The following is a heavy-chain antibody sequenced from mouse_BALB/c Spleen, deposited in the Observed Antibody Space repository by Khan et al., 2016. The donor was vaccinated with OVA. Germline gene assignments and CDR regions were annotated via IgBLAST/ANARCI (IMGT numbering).Heavy chain of an antibody. V-gene: IGHV3-2*02. CDR3: AGGRGY. CDR1: GYSITSAYA. J-gene: IGHJ3*01. D-gene: IGHD3-3*01. Sequence: EVQLQESGPGLVKPSQSLSLTCTVTGYSITSAYAWNWIRQFPGNRLEWMGYINYSGSTSYTPSLKSRISITRDTSKNQFFLQLNSVTAEETGTCCCAGGRGYWGQGTLVTVAA. CDR2: INYSGST.